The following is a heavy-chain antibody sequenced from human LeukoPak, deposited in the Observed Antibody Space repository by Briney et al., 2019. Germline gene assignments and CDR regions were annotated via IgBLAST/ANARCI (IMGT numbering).Heavy chain of an antibody. CDR1: GFTFSNYW. Sequence: GGSLRLSCGASGFTFSNYWMSWVRQTPGKGVEWVANINQDGSAKNYVDSVEGRFTISRDNAKNSLYLQMDSLSAEDTAIYYCARKTYYYDTSPAGWFDTWGQGTLGTVSS. CDR2: INQDGSAK. J-gene: IGHJ5*02. D-gene: IGHD3-22*01. CDR3: ARKTYYYDTSPAGWFDT. V-gene: IGHV3-7*01.